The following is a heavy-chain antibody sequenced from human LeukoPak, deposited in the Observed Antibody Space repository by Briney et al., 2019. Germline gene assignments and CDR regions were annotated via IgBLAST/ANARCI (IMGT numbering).Heavy chain of an antibody. J-gene: IGHJ5*02. CDR3: ARVGAAPYRWFDP. V-gene: IGHV4-34*01. Sequence: PSETLSLTWAVYGGSFSGYYWSWIRQPPGKGLEWIGEINHSGSTNYNPSLKSRVTISVDTSKNQFSLKLSSVTAADTAVYYCARVGAAPYRWFDPWGQGTLVTVSS. CDR2: INHSGST. D-gene: IGHD1-26*01. CDR1: GGSFSGYY.